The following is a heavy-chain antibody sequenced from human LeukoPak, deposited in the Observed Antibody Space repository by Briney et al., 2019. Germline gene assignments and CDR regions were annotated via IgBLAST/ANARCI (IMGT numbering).Heavy chain of an antibody. CDR1: GFTFSSYA. CDR2: ISGSGGST. CDR3: ACLRGPSDY. V-gene: IGHV3-23*01. D-gene: IGHD4-17*01. J-gene: IGHJ4*02. Sequence: GGSLRLSCAASGFTFSSYAMSWVRQAPGKGLEWVSAISGSGGSTYYADSVKGRFTISRDNSKNTLYLQMDSLTADDTAVYFCACLRGPSDYWGQGTLVTVSS.